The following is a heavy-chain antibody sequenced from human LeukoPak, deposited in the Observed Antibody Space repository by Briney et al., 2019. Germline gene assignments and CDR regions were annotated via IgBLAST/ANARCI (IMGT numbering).Heavy chain of an antibody. CDR1: AFTFSSYS. CDR3: ARVAAAGRTEVFDY. CDR2: ISSSSSYI. D-gene: IGHD6-13*01. Sequence: GGSLRLSCAASAFTFSSYSMNWVRQAPGKGLEWVSSISSSSSYIYYADSVKGRFTISRDNAKNSLYLQMNSLRAEDTAVYYCARVAAAGRTEVFDYWGQGTLVTVSS. J-gene: IGHJ4*02. V-gene: IGHV3-21*01.